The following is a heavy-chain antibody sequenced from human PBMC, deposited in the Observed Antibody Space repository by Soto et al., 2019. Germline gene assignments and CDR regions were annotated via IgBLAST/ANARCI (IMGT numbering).Heavy chain of an antibody. D-gene: IGHD5-12*01. Sequence: SQTLSLTCAISGDSVSSKSAAWNWIRQSPPRGLEWLGRKYYQSKWNNDYAESVKSRVTISADASKNQVSLQLNSVTPEDTAVYYCASGCLRTGLDPWGQGTLVTVSS. CDR1: GDSVSSKSAA. J-gene: IGHJ5*02. CDR2: KYYQSKWNN. V-gene: IGHV6-1*01. CDR3: ASGCLRTGLDP.